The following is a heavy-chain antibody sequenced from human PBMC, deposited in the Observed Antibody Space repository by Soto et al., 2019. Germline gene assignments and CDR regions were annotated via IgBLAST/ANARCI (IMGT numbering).Heavy chain of an antibody. CDR1: GFTFSSYS. J-gene: IGHJ2*01. CDR2: ISSSSSTI. D-gene: IGHD2-15*01. Sequence: HPGGSLRLSCAASGFTFSSYSMNWVRQAPGKGLEWVSYISSSSSTIYYEDSVKGRFTISRDNAKNSLYLQMNSLRAEDTAVYYCARNPNLGYCSGGSCHSNYWYFDLWGRGTLVTVSS. V-gene: IGHV3-48*01. CDR3: ARNPNLGYCSGGSCHSNYWYFDL.